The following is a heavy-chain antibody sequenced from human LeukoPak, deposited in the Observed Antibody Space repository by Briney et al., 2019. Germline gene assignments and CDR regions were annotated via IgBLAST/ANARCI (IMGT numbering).Heavy chain of an antibody. J-gene: IGHJ6*03. CDR2: IYYSGST. D-gene: IGHD6-13*01. V-gene: IGHV4-39*07. Sequence: SETLSLTCTVSGGSISSSSYYWGWIRQPPGKGLEWIGSIYYSGSTYYNPSLKSRVTISVDTFKNQFSLKLSSVTAADTAVYYCARDHSSSWYPSYYYYYMDVWGKGTTVTVSS. CDR3: ARDHSSSWYPSYYYYYMDV. CDR1: GGSISSSSYY.